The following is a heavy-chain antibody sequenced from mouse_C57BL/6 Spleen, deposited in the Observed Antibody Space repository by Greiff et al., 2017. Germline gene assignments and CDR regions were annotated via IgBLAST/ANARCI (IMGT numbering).Heavy chain of an antibody. V-gene: IGHV1-52*01. CDR2: IDPSDSET. CDR1: GYTFTSYW. Sequence: QVQLQQPGAELVRPGSSVKLSCKASGYTFTSYWMHWVKQRPIQGLEWIGNIDPSDSETHYNQKFKDKATLTVDKSSSTAYMQLSSLTSEDSAVYDCAREADGNSWFAYWGQGTLVTVSA. D-gene: IGHD2-1*01. CDR3: AREADGNSWFAY. J-gene: IGHJ3*01.